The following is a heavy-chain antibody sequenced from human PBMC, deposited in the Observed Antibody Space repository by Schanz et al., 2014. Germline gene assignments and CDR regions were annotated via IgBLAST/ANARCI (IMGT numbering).Heavy chain of an antibody. CDR2: INVYNGDT. V-gene: IGHV1-18*04. CDR3: ARNIIATARAYDI. J-gene: IGHJ3*02. Sequence: QVQWVQSGADVKKPGTAVKVSCKASEYTFTRHYMHWVRQAPGQGLEWMGWINVYNGDTKFAKTFQDRVTLTTDTSTSTAYMELRSLRSDDTAVYYCARNIIATARAYDIWGQGTMVTVSS. CDR1: EYTFTRHY. D-gene: IGHD6-13*01.